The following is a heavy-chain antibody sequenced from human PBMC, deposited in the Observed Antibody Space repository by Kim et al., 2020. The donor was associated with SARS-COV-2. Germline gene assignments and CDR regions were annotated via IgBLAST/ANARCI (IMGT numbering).Heavy chain of an antibody. V-gene: IGHV3-74*01. D-gene: IGHD2-8*01. CDR1: GFTFSSHW. J-gene: IGHJ3*02. CDR3: ARVRPRVRANNGAFDI. CDR2: INSDGSST. Sequence: GGSLRLSCAASGFTFSSHWMHWVRQVPGKGLVWVARINSDGSSTSYADSVKGRFTIPRDNAKNTLYLQMNSLRPEDTSEYYCARVRPRVRANNGAFDIWGQGTMVTVSS.